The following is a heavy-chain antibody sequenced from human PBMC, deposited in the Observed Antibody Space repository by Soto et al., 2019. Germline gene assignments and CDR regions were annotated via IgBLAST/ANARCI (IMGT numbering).Heavy chain of an antibody. CDR1: GYTFASYA. J-gene: IGHJ4*02. V-gene: IGHV1-3*01. CDR2: INAGNGNT. Sequence: ASVKVSCKASGYTFASYAMLLVRQAPGQRLEWMGWINAGNGNTKYSQKFQGRVTITRDTSATTAYMELSSPRSEDTAVYYCARDGAAFFGVAHMSAGVDYWGPGTLVTASS. D-gene: IGHD3-3*01. CDR3: ARDGAAFFGVAHMSAGVDY.